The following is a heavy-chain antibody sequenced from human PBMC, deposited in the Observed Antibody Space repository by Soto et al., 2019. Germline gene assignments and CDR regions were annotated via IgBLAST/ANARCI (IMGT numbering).Heavy chain of an antibody. V-gene: IGHV4-59*01. CDR3: ARDGGNSGYDSGWFDP. J-gene: IGHJ5*02. D-gene: IGHD5-12*01. CDR1: GGSISSYY. CDR2: IYYSGST. Sequence: SETLSLTCTVSGGSISSYYWSWIRQPPGKGLEWIGYIYYSGSTNYNPSLKSRVTISVDTSKNQFSLKLSSVTAADTAVYYCARDGGNSGYDSGWFDPCGQGPLVTVYS.